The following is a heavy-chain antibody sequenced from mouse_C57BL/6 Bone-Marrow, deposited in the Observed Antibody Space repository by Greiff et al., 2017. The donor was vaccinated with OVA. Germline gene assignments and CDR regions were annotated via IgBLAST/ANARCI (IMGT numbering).Heavy chain of an antibody. CDR3: AREGIYYGSGYWYFDI. J-gene: IGHJ1*03. CDR2: INPNYGTT. Sequence: LVESGPELVKPGASVKISCKASGYSFTDYNMNWVKQSNGKSLEWIGVINPNYGTTSYNQKFKGKATLTVDQSSSTAYMQLNSLTSEDSAVXYCAREGIYYGSGYWYFDIWGTGTTVTVSS. D-gene: IGHD1-1*01. V-gene: IGHV1-39*01. CDR1: GYSFTDYN.